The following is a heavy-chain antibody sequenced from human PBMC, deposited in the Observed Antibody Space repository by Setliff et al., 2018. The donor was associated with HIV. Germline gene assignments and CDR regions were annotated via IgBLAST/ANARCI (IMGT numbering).Heavy chain of an antibody. CDR2: IYSGGST. J-gene: IGHJ3*02. Sequence: GGSLRFSCAASGFTVSSNYVSWVRQAPGKGLEWVSVIYSGGSTYYADSVKGRFTISRDNSKNTLYLQMNSLRAEDTAVYYCAREQWLVRGDAFDIWGQGTMVTVSS. CDR3: AREQWLVRGDAFDI. CDR1: GFTVSSNY. V-gene: IGHV3-66*01. D-gene: IGHD6-19*01.